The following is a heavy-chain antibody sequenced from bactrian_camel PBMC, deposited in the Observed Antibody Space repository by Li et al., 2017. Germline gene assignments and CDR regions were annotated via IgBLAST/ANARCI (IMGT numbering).Heavy chain of an antibody. CDR2: INGGGDST. D-gene: IGHD5*01. Sequence: VQLVESGGGLVQPGGSLRLSCAASGFTLASYDMSWVRQAPGKGLEWVSSINGGGDSTYYADSVKGRFTISSDNAKNTLYLQLNSLKTEDTAMYYCVKGPSELWDFGYWGQGTQVTV. CDR1: GFTLASYD. J-gene: IGHJ6*01. CDR3: VKGPSELWDFGY. V-gene: IGHV3S40*01.